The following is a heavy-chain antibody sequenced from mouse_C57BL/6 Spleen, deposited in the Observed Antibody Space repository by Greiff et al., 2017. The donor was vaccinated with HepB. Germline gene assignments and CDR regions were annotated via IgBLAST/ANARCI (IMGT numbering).Heavy chain of an antibody. CDR1: GYAFSSSW. V-gene: IGHV1-82*01. CDR3: ARALYDYDGKTFAY. D-gene: IGHD2-4*01. CDR2: IYPGDGDT. Sequence: QVQLKQSGPELVKPGASVKISCKASGYAFSSSWMNWVKQRPGKGLEWIGRIYPGDGDTNYNGKFKGKATLTADKSSSTAYMQLSSLTSEDSAVYFCARALYDYDGKTFAYWGQGTLVTVSA. J-gene: IGHJ3*01.